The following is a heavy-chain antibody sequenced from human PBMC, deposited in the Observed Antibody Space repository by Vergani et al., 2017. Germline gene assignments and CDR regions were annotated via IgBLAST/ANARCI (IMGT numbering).Heavy chain of an antibody. J-gene: IGHJ6*03. V-gene: IGHV1-69*06. D-gene: IGHD3-10*01. CDR2: IIPIFGTA. CDR3: ARATRTGGGYYYGSGETYYYYYMDV. Sequence: QVQLVQSGAEVKKPGSSVKVSCKASGGTFSSYAISWVRQAPGQGLEWMGGIIPIFGTANYAQKFQGRVTLTADKSTSTAYMELSSLRSEDTAVYYCARATRTGGGYYYGSGETYYYYYMDVWGKGTTVTVSS. CDR1: GGTFSSYA.